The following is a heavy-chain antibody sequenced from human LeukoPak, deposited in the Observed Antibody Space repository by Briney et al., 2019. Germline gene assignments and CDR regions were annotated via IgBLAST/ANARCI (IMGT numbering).Heavy chain of an antibody. Sequence: GGSLRLSCAASGFTFSSYAMSWVRQAPGKGLEWVSAISGIGGSTYYADSVKGRFTISRDNSKNTLYLQMNSLRADDTAVYYCAKSVRDSSGWYPDAFDIWGQGTMVTVSS. D-gene: IGHD6-19*01. J-gene: IGHJ3*02. V-gene: IGHV3-23*01. CDR1: GFTFSSYA. CDR3: AKSVRDSSGWYPDAFDI. CDR2: ISGIGGST.